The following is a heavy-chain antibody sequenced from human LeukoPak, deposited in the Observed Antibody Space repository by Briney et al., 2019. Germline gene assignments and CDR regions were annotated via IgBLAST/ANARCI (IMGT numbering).Heavy chain of an antibody. CDR1: GFTVSSNY. CDR3: ARGYPYCSGGSCYLDY. V-gene: IGHV3-53*01. J-gene: IGHJ4*02. Sequence: GGSLRLSCAASGFTVSSNYMSWVRQAPGKGLEWVSVIYSGGSTYYADSVKGRFTISRDNSKNTLYLQMNSLRADDTAVYYCARGYPYCSGGSCYLDYWGQGTLVTVSS. D-gene: IGHD2-15*01. CDR2: IYSGGST.